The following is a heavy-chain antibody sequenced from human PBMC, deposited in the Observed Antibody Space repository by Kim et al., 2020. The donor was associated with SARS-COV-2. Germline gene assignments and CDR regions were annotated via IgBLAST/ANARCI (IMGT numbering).Heavy chain of an antibody. V-gene: IGHV4-59*08. Sequence: FYSGSTNYNPSLKSRVTISVDKSKNQFSLNLNSVTAADTAVYYCAKKSDIWGQGALVTVSS. J-gene: IGHJ3*02. CDR3: AKKSDI. CDR2: FYSGST.